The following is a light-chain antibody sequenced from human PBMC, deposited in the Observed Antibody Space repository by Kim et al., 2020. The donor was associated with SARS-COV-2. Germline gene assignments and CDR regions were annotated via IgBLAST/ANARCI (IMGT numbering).Light chain of an antibody. CDR1: VLGDKY. CDR2: QDD. CDR3: QALDSSTVV. J-gene: IGLJ1*01. V-gene: IGLV3-1*01. Sequence: SYELTQPPSVSVSTGQTASLTCSGDVLGDKYTCWYQQKPGQYHVMVIYQDDKRPSGIPERFSGSNSGNAATLPISGTQAMDEAAYYCQALDSSTVVFVNG.